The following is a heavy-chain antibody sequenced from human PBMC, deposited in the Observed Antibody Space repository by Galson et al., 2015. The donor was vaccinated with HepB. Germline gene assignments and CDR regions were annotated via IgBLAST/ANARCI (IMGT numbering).Heavy chain of an antibody. CDR1: GFTFSSYG. D-gene: IGHD5-18*01. CDR3: AKDAATGWDTAMVTDAFDI. J-gene: IGHJ3*02. CDR2: IRYDGSNK. Sequence: SLRLSCAASGFTFSSYGMHWVHQAPGKGLEWVAFIRYDGSNKYYADSVKGRFTISRDNSKNTLYLQMNSLRAEDTAVYFCAKDAATGWDTAMVTDAFDIWGQGTVVTVSS. V-gene: IGHV3-30*02.